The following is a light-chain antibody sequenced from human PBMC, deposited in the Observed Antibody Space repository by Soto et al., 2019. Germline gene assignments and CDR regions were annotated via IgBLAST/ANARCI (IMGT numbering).Light chain of an antibody. CDR3: QQHGNSPRT. V-gene: IGKV3-20*01. CDR2: GAS. J-gene: IGKJ1*01. Sequence: EIVLTQSPGPLSLSPGERATLPCRASQNITNNYVAWYQHKPGQAPRLLIYGASSRATGIPVRFSGSGSGTDFTLTISRLEPEDFAVYYCQQHGNSPRTFGQGTKVEIK. CDR1: QNITNNY.